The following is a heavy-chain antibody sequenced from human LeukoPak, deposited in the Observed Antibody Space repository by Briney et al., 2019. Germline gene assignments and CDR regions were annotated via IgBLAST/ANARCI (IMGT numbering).Heavy chain of an antibody. D-gene: IGHD3-22*01. CDR1: GFTFNTYS. CDR3: ARASRRDFYDGSGYSSAFNN. Sequence: GGSLRLSCAASGFTFNTYSMNWVRQAPGKGLEWVSSISSSSGYIYYADSVKGRFTISRDNAKNSLYLQMNSLRAEDTAVYYCARASRRDFYDGSGYSSAFNNWGQGTLVTASS. J-gene: IGHJ4*02. CDR2: ISSSSGYI. V-gene: IGHV3-21*01.